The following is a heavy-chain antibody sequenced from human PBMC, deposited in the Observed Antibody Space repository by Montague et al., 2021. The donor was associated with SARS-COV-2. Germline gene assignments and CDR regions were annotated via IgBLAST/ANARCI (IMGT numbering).Heavy chain of an antibody. V-gene: IGHV4-39*01. D-gene: IGHD3-10*01. CDR1: GGSISSSSNY. Sequence: SETLSLTCSVSGGSISSSSNYWGWIRQPPGKGLEWIGNIYYSGXTXYXXYLKSRVTISVDTSKNQFSLKLSSVTAADTAVYYCARRGWFGELLWGQGTLVTVSP. CDR2: IYYSGXT. CDR3: ARRGWFGELL. J-gene: IGHJ4*02.